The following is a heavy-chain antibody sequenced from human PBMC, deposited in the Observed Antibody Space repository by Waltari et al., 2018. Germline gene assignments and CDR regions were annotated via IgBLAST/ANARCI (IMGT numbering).Heavy chain of an antibody. V-gene: IGHV4-59*08. CDR2: IYYSGST. D-gene: IGHD2-15*01. CDR1: GGSISSYY. Sequence: QVQLQESGPGLVKPSETLSLTCTVSGGSISSYYWSWIRQPPGKGLEWIGYIYYSGSTNYNPSLKSRVPISVDTSKNQFSLKRSSVTAADTAVYYCARRGGDYWGQGTLVTVSS. CDR3: ARRGGDY. J-gene: IGHJ4*02.